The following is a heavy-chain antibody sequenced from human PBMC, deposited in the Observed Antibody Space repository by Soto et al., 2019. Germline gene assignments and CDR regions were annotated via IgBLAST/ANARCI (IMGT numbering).Heavy chain of an antibody. CDR3: ARRIPIAGLFDY. CDR1: GGSIRSGGYY. Sequence: QVRLQESGPGVVTPSQTLSLTCTVSGGSIRSGGYYWSWIRQHPGKGLEWIGYISYSGTTYYNPSFESRVTISADTSKNQFSVKLTSVMAADTAVYYCARRIPIAGLFDYWGQETLVTVSS. V-gene: IGHV4-31*03. J-gene: IGHJ4*02. D-gene: IGHD6-13*01. CDR2: ISYSGTT.